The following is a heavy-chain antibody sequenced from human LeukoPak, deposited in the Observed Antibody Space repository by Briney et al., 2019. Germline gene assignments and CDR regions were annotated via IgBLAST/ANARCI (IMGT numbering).Heavy chain of an antibody. V-gene: IGHV3-30*18. J-gene: IGHJ4*02. CDR1: GFTFSSYG. Sequence: PGRSLRLSCAASGFTFSSYGMHWVRQAPGKGLEWVAVISYDGSNKYYADSVKGRFTISRDNSKNTLYLQMNSLRAEDTAVYYCAKESLRFLEWLLPHFDYWGQGTLVTVSS. CDR3: AKESLRFLEWLLPHFDY. D-gene: IGHD3-3*01. CDR2: ISYDGSNK.